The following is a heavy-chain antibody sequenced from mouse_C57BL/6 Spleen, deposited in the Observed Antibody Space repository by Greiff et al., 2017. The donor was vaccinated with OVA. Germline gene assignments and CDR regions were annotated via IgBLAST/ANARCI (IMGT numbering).Heavy chain of an antibody. CDR1: GYTFTSYW. J-gene: IGHJ1*03. CDR2: IDPSDSDT. CDR3: ERADYDCDWYFED. Sequence: QVQLQQPGAELVRPGSSVKLSCKASGYTFTSYWMHWVKQRPVQGLEWIGDIDPSDSDTHYNQKFKDKATLTVDKSSSTAYMQLSSLRAEDAAVDYCERADYDCDWYFEDWGTGTTVTVSS. D-gene: IGHD1-1*01. V-gene: IGHV1-52*01.